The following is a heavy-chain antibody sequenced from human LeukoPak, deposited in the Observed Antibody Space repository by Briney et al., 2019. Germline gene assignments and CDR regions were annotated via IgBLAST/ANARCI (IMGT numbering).Heavy chain of an antibody. CDR1: GYTFTNSW. CDR2: IYPGDSDT. D-gene: IGHD3-22*01. CDR3: ARQFRDSSGYYSYYFDY. J-gene: IGHJ4*02. Sequence: GESLKISCKGSGYTFTNSWIGWVRQMPGRGLEWMGIIYPGDSDTRYSPSFQGQVTISADKSISTAYLQWSSLKASDTAMYYCARQFRDSSGYYSYYFDYWGQGTLVTVSS. V-gene: IGHV5-51*01.